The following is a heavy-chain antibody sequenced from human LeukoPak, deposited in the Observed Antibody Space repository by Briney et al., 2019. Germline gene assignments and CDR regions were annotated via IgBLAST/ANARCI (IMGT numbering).Heavy chain of an antibody. V-gene: IGHV4-39*01. CDR3: ARHKGWFGELLDFDY. Sequence: SETLSLTCTVSGGSISSSRYYWGWIRQPPGKGLEWIGSIYYSGSTYYNPSLKSRVTISVDTSKNQFSLKLGSVTAADTAVYYCARHKGWFGELLDFDYWGQGTLVTVSS. CDR2: IYYSGST. J-gene: IGHJ4*02. D-gene: IGHD3-10*01. CDR1: GGSISSSRYY.